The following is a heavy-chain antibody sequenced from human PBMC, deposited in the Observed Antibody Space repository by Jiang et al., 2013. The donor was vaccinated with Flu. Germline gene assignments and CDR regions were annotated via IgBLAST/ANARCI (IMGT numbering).Heavy chain of an antibody. CDR2: TYYRSKWYN. CDR3: TRAVGAAAIDS. D-gene: IGHD1-26*01. Sequence: SQTLSLTCAISGDSVSSNNAAWIWIRQSPSRGLEWLGRTYYRSKWYNDYAVSVKSLITINPDTSKNHFSLHLNSVTPEDTAVYYCTRAVGAAAIDSWGPGTLVTVSS. CDR1: GDSVSSNNAA. V-gene: IGHV6-1*01. J-gene: IGHJ4*02.